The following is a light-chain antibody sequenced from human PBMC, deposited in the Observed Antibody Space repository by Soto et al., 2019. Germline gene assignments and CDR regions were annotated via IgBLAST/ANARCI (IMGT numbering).Light chain of an antibody. CDR2: DVS. CDR1: SSDIGGYNY. V-gene: IGLV2-14*01. CDR3: SSYTTSSTIV. J-gene: IGLJ2*01. Sequence: QSALTQPASVSGSPGQSITISCTGTSSDIGGYNYVSWYQQHPGKAPKFMIYDVSIRPSGVSNRFSGSKSGNTASLTISGLQAEDEADYYCSSYTTSSTIVFGGGTKLTVL.